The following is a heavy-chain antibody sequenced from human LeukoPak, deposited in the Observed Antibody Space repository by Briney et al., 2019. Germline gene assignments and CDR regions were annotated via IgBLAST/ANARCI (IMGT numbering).Heavy chain of an antibody. D-gene: IGHD2-21*01. J-gene: IGHJ3*01. CDR2: LSSDGSNI. CDR1: GFTFKRYW. CDR3: VRSVSAAFDL. V-gene: IGHV3-74*01. Sequence: GRSLRLSCAASGFTFKRYWMHWVRHTPGKGLVWVSRLSSDGSNIYYADSVKGRFTISRDNAKNTLYLQMNSLRVDDTAIYYCVRSVSAAFDLWGQGTMVTVSS.